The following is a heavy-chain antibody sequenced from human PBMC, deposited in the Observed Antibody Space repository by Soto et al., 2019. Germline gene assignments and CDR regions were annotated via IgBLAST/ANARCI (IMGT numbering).Heavy chain of an antibody. CDR3: ASLGAYSSSSEDY. CDR2: IWYDGSNK. Sequence: GGSLRLSCAASGFTFSSYGMHWVRQAPGKGLEWVAVIWYDGSNKYYADSVKGRFTISRDNSKNKLYLQMNSLRAEDTAVYYCASLGAYSSSSEDYWGQGTLVTVSS. V-gene: IGHV3-33*01. CDR1: GFTFSSYG. D-gene: IGHD6-6*01. J-gene: IGHJ4*02.